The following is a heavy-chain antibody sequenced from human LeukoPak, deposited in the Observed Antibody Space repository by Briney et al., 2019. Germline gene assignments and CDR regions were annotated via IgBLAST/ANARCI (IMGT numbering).Heavy chain of an antibody. CDR3: ARVSYYYDSSGYWVDAFDI. V-gene: IGHV1-18*01. CDR1: GYTFTSYA. Sequence: GTSVKVSCKASGYTFTSYAITWVRQAPRQGLEWMGRNSGYNGDTQYEQKIQAKVTVTSDTSTSTAYMELRSLRSDDTAVYYCARVSYYYDSSGYWVDAFDIWGQGTMVAVSP. CDR2: NSGYNGDT. J-gene: IGHJ3*02. D-gene: IGHD3-22*01.